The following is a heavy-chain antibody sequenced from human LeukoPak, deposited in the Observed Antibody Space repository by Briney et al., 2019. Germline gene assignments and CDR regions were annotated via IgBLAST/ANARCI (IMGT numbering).Heavy chain of an antibody. J-gene: IGHJ4*02. CDR3: ARTQGYCTNGVCSYYFDY. V-gene: IGHV1-8*01. D-gene: IGHD2-8*01. CDR2: MNPNSGNT. Sequence: GASVKVSCKASGYTFTSYDINWVRQATGQGLEWTGWMNPNSGNTGYAQKFQGRVTMTRNTSISTAYMELSSLRSEDTAVYYCARTQGYCTNGVCSYYFDYWGQETLVTVSS. CDR1: GYTFTSYD.